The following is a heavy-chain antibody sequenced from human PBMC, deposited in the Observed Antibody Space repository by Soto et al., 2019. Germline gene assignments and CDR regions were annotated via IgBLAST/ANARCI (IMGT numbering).Heavy chain of an antibody. CDR1: GGSFSGYY. Sequence: QVQLQQWGAGLLKPSETLSLTCAVYGGSFSGYYWSWIRQPTGKGLEWSGEIPHSGSTNSNPSLTSRVTIPVDTSKTQLSLQLSFVTAAVTAVYYCARGKWNYAFDPWCQGTLVAVSS. D-gene: IGHD1-7*01. CDR3: ARGKWNYAFDP. CDR2: IPHSGST. V-gene: IGHV4-34*01. J-gene: IGHJ5*02.